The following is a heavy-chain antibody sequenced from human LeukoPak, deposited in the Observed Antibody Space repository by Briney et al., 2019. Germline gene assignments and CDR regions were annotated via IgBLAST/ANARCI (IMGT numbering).Heavy chain of an antibody. CDR2: IYYSGST. J-gene: IGHJ4*02. Sequence: PSETLSLTCTVSGGSISSSSYYWGWIRQPPGKGLEWIGSIYYSGSTYYNPSLKSLVTISVDTSKNQFSLKLSSVTAADTAVYYCARVADYYDSPFFDYWGQGTLVTVSS. V-gene: IGHV4-39*07. D-gene: IGHD3-22*01. CDR3: ARVADYYDSPFFDY. CDR1: GGSISSSSYY.